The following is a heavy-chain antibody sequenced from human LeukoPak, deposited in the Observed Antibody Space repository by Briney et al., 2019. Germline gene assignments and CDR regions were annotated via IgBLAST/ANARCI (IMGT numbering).Heavy chain of an antibody. CDR1: GFTLSSYD. D-gene: IGHD1-26*01. V-gene: IGHV3-23*01. Sequence: GGSLRLSCAASGFTLSSYDMTWVRQAPGKGLEWVSGISGSAGSKDYADSVKGRFTISRDNSKNTLYLQMSSLRADDTAVYYCVKGSGPYAYLFDYWGRGTLVTVSS. CDR2: ISGSAGSK. CDR3: VKGSGPYAYLFDY. J-gene: IGHJ4*02.